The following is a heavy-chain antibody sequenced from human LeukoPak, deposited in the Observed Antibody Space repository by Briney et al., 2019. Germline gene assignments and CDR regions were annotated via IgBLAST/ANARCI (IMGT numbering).Heavy chain of an antibody. D-gene: IGHD3-3*01. V-gene: IGHV1-69*01. J-gene: IGHJ5*01. Sequence: SVKVSCKASGGTFSSYAISWVRQAPGQGLEWMGGIIPIFGTANYAQKFQGRVTITADESTSTAYMELSSLRSEDTAVHYCARSTDDFWSGYENWFDSWGQGTLVTVSS. CDR3: ARSTDDFWSGYENWFDS. CDR2: IIPIFGTA. CDR1: GGTFSSYA.